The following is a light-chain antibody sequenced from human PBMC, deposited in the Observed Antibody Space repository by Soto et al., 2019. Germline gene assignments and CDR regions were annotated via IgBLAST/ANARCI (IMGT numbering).Light chain of an antibody. CDR1: QSVNSN. J-gene: IGKJ2*01. CDR3: QQYNDWPLYT. CDR2: GAS. Sequence: EIVMTQSPTIVSVSPGERATLSCRASQSVNSNLAWYQQKPGQAPRLLISGASTRAPGIAARFSGSGSGTNFTLSISGLQSEDFAVYYCQQYNDWPLYTFGQGT. V-gene: IGKV3-15*01.